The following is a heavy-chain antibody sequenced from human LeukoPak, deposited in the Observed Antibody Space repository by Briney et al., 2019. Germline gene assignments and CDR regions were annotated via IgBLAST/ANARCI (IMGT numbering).Heavy chain of an antibody. CDR2: ISYEGSYK. Sequence: PGGSLRLSCVASGFTFSRHDMHWVRQAPGKGLEWVAVISYEGSYKFFADSVKGRFTISRDNAKNTVYLQMNSLRAEDTAVYYCARDPGNYFDYWGQGTLVTVSS. CDR3: ARDPGNYFDY. CDR1: GFTFSRHD. J-gene: IGHJ4*02. V-gene: IGHV3-30*03.